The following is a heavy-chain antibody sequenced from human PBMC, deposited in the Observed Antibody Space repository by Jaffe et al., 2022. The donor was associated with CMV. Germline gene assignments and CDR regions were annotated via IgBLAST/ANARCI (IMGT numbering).Heavy chain of an antibody. CDR1: GFSLSTSGVG. CDR3: AHIPHIMVRGVDNWFDP. V-gene: IGHV2-5*02. J-gene: IGHJ5*02. Sequence: QITLKESGPTLVKPTQTLTLTCTFSGFSLSTSGVGVGWIRQPPGKALEWLALIYWDDDKRYSPSLKSRLTITKDTSKNQVVLTMTNMDPVDTATYYCAHIPHIMVRGVDNWFDPWGQGTLVTVSS. CDR2: IYWDDDK. D-gene: IGHD3-10*01.